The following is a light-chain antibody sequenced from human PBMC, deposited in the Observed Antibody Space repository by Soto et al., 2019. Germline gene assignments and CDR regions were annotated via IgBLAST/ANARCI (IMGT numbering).Light chain of an antibody. CDR1: QSLLHSNGYNY. J-gene: IGKJ3*01. V-gene: IGKV2-28*01. CDR2: LGS. Sequence: DIVMTQSPLSLPVTPGEPASISCRSSQSLLHSNGYNYLDWYLQKPGQSPQLLIYLGSNRASGVPDRFSGSGSGTDFTLKISRVEAEDVGVYYCMQSLQLPRAFGPGTKVDI. CDR3: MQSLQLPRA.